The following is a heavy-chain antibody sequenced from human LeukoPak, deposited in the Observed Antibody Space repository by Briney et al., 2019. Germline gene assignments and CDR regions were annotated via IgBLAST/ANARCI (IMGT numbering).Heavy chain of an antibody. CDR3: ARGRGYDFWSGYSGHYFDY. Sequence: SETLSLTCAVYGGSFSGYYWSWIRQPPRKGLEWIGEINHSGSTNYNPSLKSRVTISVDTSKNQFSLKLSSVTAADTAVYYCARGRGYDFWSGYSGHYFDYWGQGTLVTVSS. V-gene: IGHV4-34*01. D-gene: IGHD3-3*01. CDR1: GGSFSGYY. CDR2: INHSGST. J-gene: IGHJ4*02.